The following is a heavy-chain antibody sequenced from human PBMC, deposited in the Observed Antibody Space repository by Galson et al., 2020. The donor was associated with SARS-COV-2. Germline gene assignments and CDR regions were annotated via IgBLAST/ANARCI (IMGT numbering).Heavy chain of an antibody. CDR3: ARVVLRSWALDY. Sequence: GGSLRLSWIAYGFTFSSYGMTWVRQAPGKGLEWVGKRKYDGSEKHYADCVKGRFTISRDNSKNTLYLQMNSLRAEDTAVYYCARVVLRSWALDYWGQGTLVTVSS. V-gene: IGHV3-7*01. CDR2: RKYDGSEK. J-gene: IGHJ4*02. CDR1: GFTFSSYG. D-gene: IGHD3-22*01.